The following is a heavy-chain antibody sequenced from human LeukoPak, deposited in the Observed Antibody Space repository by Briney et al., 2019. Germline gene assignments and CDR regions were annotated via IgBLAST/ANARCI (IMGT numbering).Heavy chain of an antibody. CDR3: ARDPYDSSGYGYDY. V-gene: IGHV1-2*02. D-gene: IGHD3-22*01. J-gene: IGHJ4*02. CDR1: GYTFTGYY. CDR2: INPDSGGT. Sequence: GASVKVSCKASGYTFTGYYMHWVRQAPGQGLEWMGWINPDSGGTNYAQKFQGRVTMTRDTSISTAYMELSRLRSDDTAAYYCARDPYDSSGYGYDYWGQGTLVTVSS.